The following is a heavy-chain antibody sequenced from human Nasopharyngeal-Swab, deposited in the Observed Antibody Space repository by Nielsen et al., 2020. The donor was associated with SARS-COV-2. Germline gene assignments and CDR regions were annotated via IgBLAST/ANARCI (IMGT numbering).Heavy chain of an antibody. CDR1: GFTFDDYA. V-gene: IGHV3-9*01. CDR2: ISWNSGSM. CDR3: AKDMSGSYSGWFDP. J-gene: IGHJ5*02. D-gene: IGHD1-26*01. Sequence: SLKISCAASGFTFDDYAMHWVRQAPGKGLEWVSGISWNSGSMGYADSVKGRFTISRDNAKNSLYLQMNSLRAEDTALYYCAKDMSGSYSGWFDPWGQGTLVTVSS.